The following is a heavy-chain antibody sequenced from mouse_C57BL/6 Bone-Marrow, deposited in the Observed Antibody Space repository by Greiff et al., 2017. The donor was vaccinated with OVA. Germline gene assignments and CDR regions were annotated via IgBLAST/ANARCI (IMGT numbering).Heavy chain of an antibody. CDR3: ASYYYGSRFV. V-gene: IGHV1-54*01. D-gene: IGHD1-1*01. J-gene: IGHJ1*03. CDR2: INPGSGGT. Sequence: QVQLQQSGAELVRPGTSVKVSCKASGYAFTNYLIEWVKQRPGQGLEWIGVINPGSGGTNYNEKFKGKATLTADKSSSTAYMQLSSLTSEDSAVYFCASYYYGSRFVWGTGTTVTVSS. CDR1: GYAFTNYL.